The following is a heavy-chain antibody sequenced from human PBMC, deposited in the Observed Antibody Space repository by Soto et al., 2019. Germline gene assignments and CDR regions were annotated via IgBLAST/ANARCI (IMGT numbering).Heavy chain of an antibody. CDR2: ISSSSSYI. CDR1: GFTFSSYS. D-gene: IGHD5-18*01. Sequence: EVQLVESGGGLVKPGGSLRLSCAASGFTFSSYSMNWVRQAPGKGLEWVSSISSSSSYIYYADSVKGRFTISRDNAKNSLDLQMNSLRAEDAAVYYCASRRIQPEYWGQGTLVTVSS. CDR3: ASRRIQPEY. V-gene: IGHV3-21*01. J-gene: IGHJ4*02.